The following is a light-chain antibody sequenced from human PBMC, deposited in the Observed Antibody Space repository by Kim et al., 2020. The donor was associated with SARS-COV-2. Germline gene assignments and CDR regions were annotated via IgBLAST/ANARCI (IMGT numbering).Light chain of an antibody. CDR2: AAS. Sequence: DIQMTQSPSSLSASVGDRVTITCRASQSISSYLNWYQQKPGKAPKLLIYAASSLQSGVPSRVSGSGSGTDFTLTISSLQPEDFATYYCQQRYSTPRSFGQGNKLEI. CDR3: QQRYSTPRS. J-gene: IGKJ2*03. V-gene: IGKV1-39*01. CDR1: QSISSY.